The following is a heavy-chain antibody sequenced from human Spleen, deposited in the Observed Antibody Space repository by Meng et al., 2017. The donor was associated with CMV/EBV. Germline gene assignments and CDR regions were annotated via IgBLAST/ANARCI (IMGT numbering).Heavy chain of an antibody. D-gene: IGHD6-6*01. CDR1: GFTVSSNY. Sequence: GGSLRLSCAASGFTVSSNYMSWVRQAPGKGLEWVSVIYSGGSTYYADSVKGRFTISRDNSKNTLYLQMNSLRAEDTAVYYCARGYSSSGVDPYYYYYGMDVWGQGTTVTVSS. V-gene: IGHV3-53*01. CDR2: IYSGGST. J-gene: IGHJ6*02. CDR3: ARGYSSSGVDPYYYYYGMDV.